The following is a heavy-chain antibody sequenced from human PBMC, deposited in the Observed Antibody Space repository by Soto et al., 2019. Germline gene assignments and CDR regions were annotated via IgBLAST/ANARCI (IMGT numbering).Heavy chain of an antibody. CDR3: ATGRFGAFDY. CDR2: ISGGGVST. J-gene: IGHJ4*02. Sequence: EVQLVESGGRLVQPGGSLRLSGAASGFILTHYDMNWVRQAPGKGLEWVSTISGGGVSTYSADSVKGRFTISRDNSKNTLYLQMNSLRAEDTATYYCATGRFGAFDYWGQGTLVTVSS. CDR1: GFILTHYD. D-gene: IGHD3-10*01. V-gene: IGHV3-23*04.